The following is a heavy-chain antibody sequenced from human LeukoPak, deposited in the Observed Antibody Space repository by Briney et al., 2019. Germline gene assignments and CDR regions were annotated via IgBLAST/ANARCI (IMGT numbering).Heavy chain of an antibody. D-gene: IGHD1-26*01. CDR2: IDYSGRT. Sequence: SETLSLTCAVYGGSFSDYSWSWIRQPPGKGLEWIGYIDYSGRTNYNPSLQSRVTISVDTSKNQFSLKLSSVTAADTAVYYCARDLRPNPDPRIVGADGWYFDLWGRGTLVTVSS. V-gene: IGHV4-59*01. J-gene: IGHJ2*01. CDR3: ARDLRPNPDPRIVGADGWYFDL. CDR1: GGSFSDYS.